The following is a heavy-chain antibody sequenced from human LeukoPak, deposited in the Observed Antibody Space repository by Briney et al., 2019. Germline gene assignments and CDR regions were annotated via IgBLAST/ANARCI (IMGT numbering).Heavy chain of an antibody. CDR3: ARGYYYDSSGYYYWNYYYYGMDV. J-gene: IGHJ6*02. Sequence: PSETLSLTCAVYGGSFSGYYWSWIRQPPGKGLEWIGYIYYSGSTNYNPSLKSRVTISVDTSKNQFSLKLSSVTAADTAVYYCARGYYYDSSGYYYWNYYYYGMDVWGQGTTVTVSS. D-gene: IGHD3-22*01. V-gene: IGHV4-59*01. CDR1: GGSFSGYY. CDR2: IYYSGST.